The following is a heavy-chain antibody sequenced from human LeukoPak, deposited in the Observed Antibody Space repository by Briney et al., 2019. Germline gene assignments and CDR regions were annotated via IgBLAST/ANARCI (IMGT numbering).Heavy chain of an antibody. CDR1: GFTFSSYS. J-gene: IGHJ4*02. Sequence: GSLRLSCAASGFTFSSYSMNWVRQAPGKGLEWVSYISSSSSTIYYADSVKGRFTISRDNAKNSLYLQMNSLRAEDTAVYYCARLYYDFWSGYYLDYWGQGTLVTVSS. CDR2: ISSSSSTI. D-gene: IGHD3-3*01. V-gene: IGHV3-48*04. CDR3: ARLYYDFWSGYYLDY.